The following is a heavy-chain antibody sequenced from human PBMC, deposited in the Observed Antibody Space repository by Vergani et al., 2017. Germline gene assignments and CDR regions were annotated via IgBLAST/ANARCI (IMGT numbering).Heavy chain of an antibody. D-gene: IGHD2/OR15-2a*01. V-gene: IGHV3-23*01. CDR3: AREERSNTSPFVGD. CDR2: ISGHGDRT. Sequence: EVHLLESGGGQVEAGGSLILSCVASGFTFSNSAMSWVRQTSGKGLEWVSAISGHGDRTYYADSVKGRFTISRDNSKNTVYLQMNSLKAEDRATYYCAREERSNTSPFVGDWGQGTLVTV. CDR1: GFTFSNSA. J-gene: IGHJ4*02.